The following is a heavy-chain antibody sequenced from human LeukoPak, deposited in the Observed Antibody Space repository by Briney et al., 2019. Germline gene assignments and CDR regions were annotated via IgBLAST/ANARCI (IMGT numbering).Heavy chain of an antibody. CDR1: GGTFNSYA. CDR2: ITAIFRTT. CDR3: ARSNYGDYPGDY. Sequence: SVKVSCKTSGGTFNSYAISWVRQAPGQGLEWMGGITAIFRTTNYAQKFQGRVTITADESMSTIYMELSSLRSGDTAVYYCARSNYGDYPGDYWGQGTLVSVSS. D-gene: IGHD4-17*01. J-gene: IGHJ4*02. V-gene: IGHV1-69*13.